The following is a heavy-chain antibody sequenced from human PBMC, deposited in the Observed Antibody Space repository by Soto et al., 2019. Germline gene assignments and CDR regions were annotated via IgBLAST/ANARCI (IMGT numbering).Heavy chain of an antibody. Sequence: PSETLSLTCSVSGGYISSFTYYWGWIRQPPGKGLEWIGTVYYNDNTYYNPSLKSRVTITGDTVKHQFSLNLRSVTAEDTAMYFCARRERYYGSPGWFDPWGPGTLVTVSS. CDR3: ARRERYYGSPGWFDP. J-gene: IGHJ5*02. CDR2: VYYNDNT. CDR1: GGYISSFTYY. D-gene: IGHD3-10*01. V-gene: IGHV4-39*01.